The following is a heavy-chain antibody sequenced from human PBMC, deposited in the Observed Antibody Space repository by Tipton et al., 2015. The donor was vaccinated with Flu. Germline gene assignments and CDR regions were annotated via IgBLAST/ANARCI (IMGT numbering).Heavy chain of an antibody. V-gene: IGHV1-2*02. J-gene: IGHJ6*02. CDR1: GYTFTGYY. Sequence: QLVQSGAEVKKPGASVKVSCKASGYTFTGYYMHWVRQAPGQGLEWMGWINPNSGGTNYAQKLQGRVTMTRDTSISTAYMELSRLRSDDTAVYYCASMTTVTSGDYYGMDVWGQGTTVTVSS. CDR2: INPNSGGT. CDR3: ASMTTVTSGDYYGMDV. D-gene: IGHD4-11*01.